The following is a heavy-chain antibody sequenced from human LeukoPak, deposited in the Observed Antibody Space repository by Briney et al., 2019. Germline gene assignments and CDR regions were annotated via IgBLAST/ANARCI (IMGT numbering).Heavy chain of an antibody. V-gene: IGHV3-48*03. D-gene: IGHD6-13*01. CDR3: ARPSRPYRSSEYFQH. Sequence: GGSLRLSCAASGFTFSSDEMNWARQVPGKGLEWISYFSSSGSTIYFADSVKGRFTISRDNAKNSFYLQMNSLRAEDTAVYYCARPSRPYRSSEYFQHWGQGTLVIVSS. CDR1: GFTFSSDE. J-gene: IGHJ1*01. CDR2: FSSSGSTI.